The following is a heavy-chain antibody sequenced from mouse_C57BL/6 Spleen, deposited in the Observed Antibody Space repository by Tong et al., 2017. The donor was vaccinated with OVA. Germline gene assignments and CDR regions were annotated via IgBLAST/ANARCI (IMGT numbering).Heavy chain of an antibody. V-gene: IGHV3-2*02. CDR1: GYSITSDYA. CDR2: ISYSGST. D-gene: IGHD2-10*01. J-gene: IGHJ1*01. CDR3: ASPFLPGHWYFDV. Sequence: DVQLQESGPGLVKPSQSLSLTCTVTGYSITSDYAWNWIRQFPGNKLEWMGYISYSGSTSYNPSLKSRISITRDTSKNQFFLQLNSVTTEDTATYYCASPFLPGHWYFDVWGAGTTVTVSS.